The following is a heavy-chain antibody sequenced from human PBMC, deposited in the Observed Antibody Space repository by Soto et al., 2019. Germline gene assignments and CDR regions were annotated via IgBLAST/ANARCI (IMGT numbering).Heavy chain of an antibody. J-gene: IGHJ3*02. V-gene: IGHV4-59*01. CDR2: VYYSGST. CDR1: GGPISSYY. D-gene: IGHD4-17*01. Sequence: SETLSLTCTVSGGPISSYYWSWIRQPPGKGLEWIGHVYYSGSTSNNPSLKSRVTMSVDTSNNQFSLRSLRSDDTAVYYCAREKAYYGDGLIDAFDIWGQGTMVTVSS. CDR3: AREKAYYGDGLIDAFDI.